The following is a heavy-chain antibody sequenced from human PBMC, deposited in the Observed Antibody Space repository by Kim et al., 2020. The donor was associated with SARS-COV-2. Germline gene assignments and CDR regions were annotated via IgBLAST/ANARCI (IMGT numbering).Heavy chain of an antibody. D-gene: IGHD4-17*01. J-gene: IGHJ4*02. CDR1: GGSFSGYY. CDR2: INHSGST. CDR3: ARLGGTVTTVDY. Sequence: SETLSLTCAVYGGSFSGYYWSWIRQPPGKGLEWIGEINHSGSTNYNPSLKSRVTISVDTSKNQFSLKLSSVTAADTAVYYCARLGGTVTTVDYWGQGTLVTVSS. V-gene: IGHV4-34*01.